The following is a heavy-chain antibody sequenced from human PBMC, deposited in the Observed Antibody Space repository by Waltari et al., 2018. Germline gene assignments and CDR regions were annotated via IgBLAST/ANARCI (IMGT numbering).Heavy chain of an antibody. V-gene: IGHV1-69-2*01. J-gene: IGHJ3*01. CDR2: VAPEDGET. CDR1: GYSFPDDD. CDR3: ATRLSILAFDV. D-gene: IGHD3-9*01. Sequence: EVQLVQSGADVKKPGATVKLPCKASGYSFPDDDIHWVKQAPVKGLEWMGHVAPEDGETVFAESFQGRLTMTADTSIDTAYMELSRLRFDDTAVYYCATRLSILAFDVWGQGTVVTVSS.